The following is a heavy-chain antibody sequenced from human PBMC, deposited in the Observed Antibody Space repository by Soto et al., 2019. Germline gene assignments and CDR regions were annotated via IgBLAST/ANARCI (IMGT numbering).Heavy chain of an antibody. J-gene: IGHJ4*02. D-gene: IGHD1-1*01. CDR1: GGAIISSSYY. CDR2: IYYSGST. V-gene: IGHV4-39*01. Sequence: PSETLSLTCTVSGGAIISSSYYWVCIRQPPGKGLELIGSIYYSGSTYYNPSLKSRVTISVDTSKNQFSLKLSSVTAADTAVYYCARRRAVQTEVYYFDYWGQGTLVTVSS. CDR3: ARRRAVQTEVYYFDY.